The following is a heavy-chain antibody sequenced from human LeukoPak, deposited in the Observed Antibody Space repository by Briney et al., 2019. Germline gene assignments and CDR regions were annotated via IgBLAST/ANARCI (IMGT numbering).Heavy chain of an antibody. CDR1: GGSFSAYY. CDR3: ARGRIVEYSSLIFDY. Sequence: SGTLSLTCAVYGGSFSAYYWNWIRQPPGEGLEWIGEINLSGTTNYNASLKSRVTMSLDTSRNQFSLKLTSVTAADTAVYYCARGRIVEYSSLIFDYWGQGTLATVSS. D-gene: IGHD6-6*01. J-gene: IGHJ4*02. CDR2: INLSGTT. V-gene: IGHV4-34*01.